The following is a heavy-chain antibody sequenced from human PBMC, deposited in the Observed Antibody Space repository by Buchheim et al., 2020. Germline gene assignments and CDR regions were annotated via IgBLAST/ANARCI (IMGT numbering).Heavy chain of an antibody. CDR3: ARDRGFSFSRYFQD. Sequence: QVQLVESGGGVVQPGRSLRLSCAASGFTFSNYGMHWVRQAPGKGREWVAVISDDGSYKYYADSLKGRFAISRDYSENTLYLQMNSLRPEDTAVYYCARDRGFSFSRYFQDWGQGTL. D-gene: IGHD3-16*01. CDR1: GFTFSNYG. CDR2: ISDDGSYK. J-gene: IGHJ1*01. V-gene: IGHV3-30*03.